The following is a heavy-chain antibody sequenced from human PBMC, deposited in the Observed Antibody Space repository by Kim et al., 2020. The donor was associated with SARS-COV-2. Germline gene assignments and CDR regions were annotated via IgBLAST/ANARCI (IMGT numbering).Heavy chain of an antibody. V-gene: IGHV3-7*01. CDR2: IKPDGSEK. J-gene: IGHJ3*02. D-gene: IGHD3-10*01. Sequence: GGSLRLSCVGSGLTLSKFWMSWVRQAPGKGLEWVAQIKPDGSEKYYVNSVRGRFTISRDNAKNSVFLQMSRLNADDTALYYCARDDRFGSGIPIWGLGT. CDR1: GLTLSKFW. CDR3: ARDDRFGSGIPI.